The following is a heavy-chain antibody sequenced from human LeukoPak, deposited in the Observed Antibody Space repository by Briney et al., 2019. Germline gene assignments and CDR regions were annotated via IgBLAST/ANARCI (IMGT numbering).Heavy chain of an antibody. V-gene: IGHV4-39*01. J-gene: IGHJ3*02. CDR3: ARRFAPSRNDAFDI. D-gene: IGHD3-10*01. CDR1: GGSISSITFY. CDR2: IYYSGST. Sequence: SETLSLTCTVSGGSISSITFYWGWIRQPPGKGLEWIGTIYYSGSTYYNPSLKSRVTISVDTSKNQFSLKLSSVTASDTAVYYCARRFAPSRNDAFDIWGQGTMVTVSS.